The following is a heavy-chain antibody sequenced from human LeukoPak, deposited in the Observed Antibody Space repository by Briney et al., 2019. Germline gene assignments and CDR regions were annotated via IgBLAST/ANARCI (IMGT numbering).Heavy chain of an antibody. Sequence: GGSLRLSCAASGFTVSSNYMSWVRQAPGKGLEWVSVIYSGGSTYYADSVKGRFTISRDNSKNTLYLQMNSLRAEDTAVYYCARDYSKRGNWEIQGDPWGQGTLVTVSS. CDR2: IYSGGST. CDR3: ARDYSKRGNWEIQGDP. J-gene: IGHJ5*02. D-gene: IGHD7-27*01. CDR1: GFTVSSNY. V-gene: IGHV3-53*01.